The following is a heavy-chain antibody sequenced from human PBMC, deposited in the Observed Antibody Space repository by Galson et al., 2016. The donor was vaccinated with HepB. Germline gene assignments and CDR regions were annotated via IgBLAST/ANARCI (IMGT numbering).Heavy chain of an antibody. CDR2: IYPGDSDT. V-gene: IGHV5-51*01. CDR3: ARHLYSSSSEYYFDY. Sequence: QSGAEVKKPGESLKISCKGSGYIFTNYWIGWVRQMPGKGLEWMGIIYPGDSDTRYSPSFQGQVTISADKSISTAYLQWSSLKASDTAMYYCARHLYSSSSEYYFDYWGQGTLVTVSS. J-gene: IGHJ4*02. CDR1: GYIFTNYW. D-gene: IGHD6-6*01.